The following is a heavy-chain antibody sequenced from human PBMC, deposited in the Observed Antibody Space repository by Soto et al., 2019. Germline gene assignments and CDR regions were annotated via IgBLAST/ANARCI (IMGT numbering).Heavy chain of an antibody. CDR1: GGSMNSYY. V-gene: IGHV4-4*07. CDR2: VYSSGGT. Sequence: SETLSLTCTVSGGSMNSYYWTWIRQPAGKGLEWIGRVYSSGGTHYNPSLKSRITISLDTSNNQFSLRLLSVTDADTAVYYCARGQRFSDWFDPWGQGTLVTVSS. D-gene: IGHD3-3*01. J-gene: IGHJ5*02. CDR3: ARGQRFSDWFDP.